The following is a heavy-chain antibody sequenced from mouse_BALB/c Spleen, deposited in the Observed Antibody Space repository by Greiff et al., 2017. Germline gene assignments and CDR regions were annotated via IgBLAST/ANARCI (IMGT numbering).Heavy chain of an antibody. CDR1: GFTFSSFG. CDR2: ISSGSSTI. J-gene: IGHJ3*01. Sequence: EVQVVESGGGLVQPGGSRKLSCAASGFTFSSFGMHWVRQAPEKGLEWVAYISSGSSTIYYADTVKGRFTISRDNPKNTLFLQMTSLRSEDTAMYYCARSPYYGNYGEAGFAYWGQGTLVTVSA. CDR3: ARSPYYGNYGEAGFAY. D-gene: IGHD2-10*01. V-gene: IGHV5-17*02.